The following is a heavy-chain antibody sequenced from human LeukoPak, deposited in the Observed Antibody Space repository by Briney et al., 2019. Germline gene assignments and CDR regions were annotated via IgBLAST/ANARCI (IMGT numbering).Heavy chain of an antibody. J-gene: IGHJ4*02. D-gene: IGHD1-1*01. V-gene: IGHV4-4*02. CDR2: VFHTGNT. CDR1: GASISGDNW. Sequence: PSETLSLTCTVSGASISGDNWWYWVRPSPEKGLEWIGEVFHTGNTNYNPSFRSRVTMSIDTSKNQFSLNLRSVTAADTAIYYCARDMQAGSLAGFDYWGQGTLVTVSS. CDR3: ARDMQAGSLAGFDY.